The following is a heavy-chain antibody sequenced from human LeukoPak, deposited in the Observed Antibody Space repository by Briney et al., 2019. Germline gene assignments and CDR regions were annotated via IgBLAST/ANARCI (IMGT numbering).Heavy chain of an antibody. D-gene: IGHD3-3*01. CDR3: ASGWSSYYAFDY. J-gene: IGHJ4*02. CDR2: IDPRSGGT. Sequence: ASVTVSCKTSGDTFTGYYLHWVRRAPGQGLEWMGWIDPRSGGTNYARKFQGRVTMTRDTSISTGYLKLSGLTSGDTALYYCASGWSSYYAFDYWGQGTLVTVSS. V-gene: IGHV1-2*02. CDR1: GDTFTGYY.